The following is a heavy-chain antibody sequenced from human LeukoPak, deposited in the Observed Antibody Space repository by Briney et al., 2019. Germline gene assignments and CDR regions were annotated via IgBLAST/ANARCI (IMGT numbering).Heavy chain of an antibody. CDR3: ARDTQYYDFWSGYSPMDV. D-gene: IGHD3-3*01. V-gene: IGHV1-2*04. CDR1: GYTFTGYY. Sequence: ASVKVSCKASGYTFTGYYMHWVRQAPGQGLEWMGWINPNSGGTNYAQKFQGWVTMTRDTSISTAYMELSRLRSDDTAVYYCARDTQYYDFWSGYSPMDVWGQGTTVTVSS. J-gene: IGHJ6*02. CDR2: INPNSGGT.